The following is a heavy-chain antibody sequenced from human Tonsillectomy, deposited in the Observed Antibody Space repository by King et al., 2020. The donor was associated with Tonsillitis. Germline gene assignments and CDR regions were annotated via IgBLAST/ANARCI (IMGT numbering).Heavy chain of an antibody. J-gene: IGHJ4*02. D-gene: IGHD5-24*01. CDR3: VRRDGYKGGTDY. Sequence: LQLQESGPGLVKPSGTLSLTCAVSGYSIYSGYYWGWIRQTPGKGLEWIGSTYHSGSTYCNPSLKSRVTISADMSKNQISLKLGSVTAADTAVYYCVRRDGYKGGTDYWGQGTLVTVSS. CDR2: TYHSGST. CDR1: GYSIYSGYY. V-gene: IGHV4-38-2*01.